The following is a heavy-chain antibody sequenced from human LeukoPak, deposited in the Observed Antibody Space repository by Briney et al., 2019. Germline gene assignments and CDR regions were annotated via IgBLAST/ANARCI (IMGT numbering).Heavy chain of an antibody. CDR2: ISFDGNNK. J-gene: IGHJ3*02. CDR1: GFTFSDYA. D-gene: IGHD5-12*01. V-gene: IGHV3-30*18. Sequence: GGSLRLSCAASGFTFSDYAMHWVRQPPGKGLEWVAVISFDGNNKYYVDSVKGRFTISRDNSKNTLYLQMNSLTAEDTAVYYCAKVTFGGGYTDPSHIWGQGTMVTVSS. CDR3: AKVTFGGGYTDPSHI.